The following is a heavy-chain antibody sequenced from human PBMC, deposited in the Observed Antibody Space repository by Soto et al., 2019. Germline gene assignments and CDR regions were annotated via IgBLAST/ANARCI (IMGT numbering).Heavy chain of an antibody. V-gene: IGHV1-8*01. Sequence: ASVKVSCKASGYTFTSYDINWVRQATGQGLEWMGWMNPNSGNTGYAQKFQGRVTMTRNTSISTAYMELSSLRSEDTAVYYCARGHPSYCSGGSCSAESFDYCGQGTLVPVSS. J-gene: IGHJ4*02. CDR2: MNPNSGNT. D-gene: IGHD2-15*01. CDR1: GYTFTSYD. CDR3: ARGHPSYCSGGSCSAESFDY.